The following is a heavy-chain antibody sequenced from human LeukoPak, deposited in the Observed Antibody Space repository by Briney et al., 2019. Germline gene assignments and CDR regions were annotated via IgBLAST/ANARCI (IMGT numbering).Heavy chain of an antibody. V-gene: IGHV4-59*08. Sequence: SETLSLTCTVSGGSISSYYWSWIRQPPGKGLEWIGYIYYSGSTNYNPSLKSRVTISVDTSKNQFSLKLRSVTAADTAVYYCARRIAARFDYWGQGTLVTVSS. CDR2: IYYSGST. D-gene: IGHD6-6*01. CDR1: GGSISSYY. CDR3: ARRIAARFDY. J-gene: IGHJ4*02.